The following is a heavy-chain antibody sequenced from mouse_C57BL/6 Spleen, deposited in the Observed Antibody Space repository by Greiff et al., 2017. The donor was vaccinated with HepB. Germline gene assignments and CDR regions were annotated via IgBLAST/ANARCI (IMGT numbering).Heavy chain of an antibody. J-gene: IGHJ4*01. V-gene: IGHV5-16*01. CDR1: GFTFSDYY. CDR2: INYDGSST. CDR3: ARANWAYYYAMDY. Sequence: DVMLVESEGGLVQPGSSMKLSCTASGFTFSDYYMAWVRQVPEKGLEWVANINYDGSSTYYLDSLKSRFIISRDNAKNILYLQMSSLKSEDTATYYCARANWAYYYAMDYWGQGTSVTVSS. D-gene: IGHD4-1*01.